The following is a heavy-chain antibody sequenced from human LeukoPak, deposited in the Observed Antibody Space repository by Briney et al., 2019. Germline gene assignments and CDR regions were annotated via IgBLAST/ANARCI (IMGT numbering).Heavy chain of an antibody. CDR1: GGPISSGGYS. V-gene: IGHV4-30-2*01. CDR2: IYHSGST. D-gene: IGHD2-15*01. CDR3: AISGDCSGGSCSGFDY. Sequence: SENLSLTCAVSGGPISSGGYSWSWIRQPPGKGLEWIGYIYHSGSTYYNPSLKSRVTISVDRSKNQFSLKLSSVTAADTAVYYCAISGDCSGGSCSGFDYWGQGTLVTVSS. J-gene: IGHJ4*02.